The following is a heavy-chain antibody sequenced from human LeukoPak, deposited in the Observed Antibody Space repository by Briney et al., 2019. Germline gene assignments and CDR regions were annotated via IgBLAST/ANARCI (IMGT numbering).Heavy chain of an antibody. Sequence: GASVKVSCKASGYTFTSYDINWVRQATGQGLEWMGWMNTNSGNTGYAQKFQGRVTMTRDTSISTAYMELSRLRSDDTAVYYCARDAEHYDSNAFDIWGQGTMVTVSS. CDR3: ARDAEHYDSNAFDI. CDR1: GYTFTSYD. V-gene: IGHV1-8*01. J-gene: IGHJ3*02. CDR2: MNTNSGNT. D-gene: IGHD3-22*01.